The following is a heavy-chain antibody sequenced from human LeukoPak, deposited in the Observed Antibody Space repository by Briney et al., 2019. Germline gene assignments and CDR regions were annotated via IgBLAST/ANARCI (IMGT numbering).Heavy chain of an antibody. CDR3: ASLPASYGSGNRWFGP. J-gene: IGHJ5*02. CDR2: IYYTGSA. V-gene: IGHV4-39*01. CDR1: GGSFSSSSFY. Sequence: SETLPLTCTVSGGSFSSSSFYWGWIRQPPGKGLEWIGSIYYTGSAYYSPSLKSRVTISVDTSKNQFSLKLTPVTAADTAVYYCASLPASYGSGNRWFGPWGQGTLVTVSS. D-gene: IGHD3-10*01.